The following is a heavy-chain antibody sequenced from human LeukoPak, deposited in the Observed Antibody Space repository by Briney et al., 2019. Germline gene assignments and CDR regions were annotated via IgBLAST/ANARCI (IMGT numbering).Heavy chain of an antibody. Sequence: NPSETLSLTCAVYGGSFSGYDWNWIRQPPGRGLEWIGEINHSGSTNYNPSLKSRVTISVDTSKNQFPLKLTSVTAADTAVYYCARGPISYSSGWYVNYWGQGTLVTVSS. V-gene: IGHV4-34*01. CDR1: GGSFSGYD. CDR2: INHSGST. J-gene: IGHJ4*02. D-gene: IGHD6-19*01. CDR3: ARGPISYSSGWYVNY.